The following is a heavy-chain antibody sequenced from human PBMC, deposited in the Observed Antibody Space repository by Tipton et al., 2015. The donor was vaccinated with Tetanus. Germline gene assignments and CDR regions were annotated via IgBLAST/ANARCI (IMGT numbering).Heavy chain of an antibody. V-gene: IGHV4-31*03. CDR2: IYYSGST. J-gene: IGHJ4*02. CDR3: ARDQARGARGWNYFDY. D-gene: IGHD1-26*01. CDR1: GGSINDSNSY. Sequence: TLSLTCTVSGGSINDSNSYWGWIRQHPGKGLEWIGDIYYSGSTYYNPSLKSRVTISVDTSKNQFSLKLNSVTAADTAVYYCARDQARGARGWNYFDYWGQGTLVTVSS.